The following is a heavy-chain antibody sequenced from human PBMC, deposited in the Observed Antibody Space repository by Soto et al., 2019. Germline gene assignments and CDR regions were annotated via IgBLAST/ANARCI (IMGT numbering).Heavy chain of an antibody. CDR2: ITRNGDSS. Sequence: EVQLLESGGGLVQPEGSLRLSCAASGFTFSSYAMSWVRQAPGKGLQWDSGITRNGDSSYYTDSVKGRFTISRDNLKNTLNLQMNSLRVEDTAVYYCAKDQGDYGVSVLGSSINSYYYCMEVWGQRTAGIV. CDR1: GFTFSSYA. V-gene: IGHV3-23*01. CDR3: AKDQGDYGVSVLGSSINSYYYCMEV. D-gene: IGHD4-17*01. J-gene: IGHJ6*02.